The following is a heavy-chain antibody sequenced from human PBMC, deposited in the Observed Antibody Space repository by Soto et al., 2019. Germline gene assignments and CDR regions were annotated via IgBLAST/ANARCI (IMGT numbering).Heavy chain of an antibody. CDR3: ARADYYDSSGYYLPHYFDY. Sequence: ASVKVSCKASGGTFSSYAISWVRQAPGQGLEWMGGIIPIFGTANYAQKFQGRVTITADESTSTAYMELSSLRSEDTAVYYCARADYYDSSGYYLPHYFDYWGQGTLVTVSS. V-gene: IGHV1-69*13. J-gene: IGHJ4*02. CDR1: GGTFSSYA. D-gene: IGHD3-22*01. CDR2: IIPIFGTA.